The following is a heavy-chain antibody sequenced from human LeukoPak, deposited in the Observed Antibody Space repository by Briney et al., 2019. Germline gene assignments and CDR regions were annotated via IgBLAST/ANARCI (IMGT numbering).Heavy chain of an antibody. Sequence: SETLSLTCTVSGGSISSSSYYWGWIRQPPGKGLEWIGNIYYSGSTYYNPSLKSRVTISVDTSKNQFSLKLSSVTAADTAVYYCASSKWELLRSLFDYWGQGTLVTVSS. J-gene: IGHJ4*02. D-gene: IGHD1-26*01. CDR1: GGSISSSSYY. CDR3: ASSKWELLRSLFDY. CDR2: IYYSGST. V-gene: IGHV4-39*01.